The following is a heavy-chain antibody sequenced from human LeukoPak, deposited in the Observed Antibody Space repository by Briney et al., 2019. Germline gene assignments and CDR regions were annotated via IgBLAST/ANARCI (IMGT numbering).Heavy chain of an antibody. V-gene: IGHV4-34*01. CDR3: ARGYGSGSSYYYYGMDV. CDR1: GGSFSGYY. J-gene: IGHJ6*02. CDR2: INHSGST. D-gene: IGHD3-10*01. Sequence: SETLSLTCAVYGGSFSGYYWSWIRQPPGKGLEWIGEINHSGSTNYNPSLKSRVTISVDTSKNQFSLKLGSVTAADTAVYYCARGYGSGSSYYYYGMDVWGQGTTVTVSS.